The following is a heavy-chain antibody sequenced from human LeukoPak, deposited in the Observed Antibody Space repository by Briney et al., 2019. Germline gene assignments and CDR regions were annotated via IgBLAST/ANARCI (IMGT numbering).Heavy chain of an antibody. Sequence: GGSLRLSCAASGLSFSSYGMHWVRQAPGKGLEWVSAISGSGSNTYYADSLRGRFTISRDNSKNTVLLQMNSLRAEDTAEYYCARERLVVGSAYSDFWGQGTLVTVSS. CDR1: GLSFSSYG. J-gene: IGHJ4*02. V-gene: IGHV3-23*01. D-gene: IGHD1-26*01. CDR2: ISGSGSNT. CDR3: ARERLVVGSAYSDF.